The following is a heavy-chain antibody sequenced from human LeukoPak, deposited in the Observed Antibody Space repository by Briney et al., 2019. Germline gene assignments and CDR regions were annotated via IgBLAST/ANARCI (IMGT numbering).Heavy chain of an antibody. CDR1: GGSISSYY. CDR3: ARDRGSYSYYYYGMDV. CDR2: IYYSGST. J-gene: IGHJ6*02. V-gene: IGHV4-59*01. D-gene: IGHD1-26*01. Sequence: SETLTLTCTVSGGSISSYYWSWIRQPPGKGLEWIGYIYYSGSTNYNPSLKSRVTISVDTSKNQFSLKLSSVTAADTAVYYCARDRGSYSYYYYGMDVWGQGTTVTVSS.